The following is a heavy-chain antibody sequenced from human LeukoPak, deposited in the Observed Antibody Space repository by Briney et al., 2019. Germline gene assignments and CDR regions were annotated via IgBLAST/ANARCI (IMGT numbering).Heavy chain of an antibody. CDR2: INPDGTVT. CDR1: GFTFTTYW. D-gene: IGHD6-19*01. CDR3: VRDSPSGFFDL. V-gene: IGHV3-74*01. Sequence: GGALRLSCAASGFTFTTYWMHWVRQAPGKGLVWVSPINPDGTVTTYADSVKGRFTISRDNAKNTLYLQMNSLKAEDTAVYYCVRDSPSGFFDLWGRGTLVTVPP. J-gene: IGHJ2*01.